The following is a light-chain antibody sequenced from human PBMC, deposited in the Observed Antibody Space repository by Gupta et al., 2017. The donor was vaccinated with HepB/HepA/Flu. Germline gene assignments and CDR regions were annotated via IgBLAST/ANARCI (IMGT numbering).Light chain of an antibody. Sequence: DVVLTQSPLSLPVTLGQPASISCRSSQSLVFSDGNTLLHWVQQRPGQSPRRILYKGSKSDLGDTGGFSGSGEANDFTLRSSRGEDEDGDFYYAQQGKPLDTFGRGTXVDIK. CDR1: QSLVFSDGNTL. J-gene: IGKJ4*01. CDR2: KGS. V-gene: IGKV2-30*01. CDR3: QQGKPLDT.